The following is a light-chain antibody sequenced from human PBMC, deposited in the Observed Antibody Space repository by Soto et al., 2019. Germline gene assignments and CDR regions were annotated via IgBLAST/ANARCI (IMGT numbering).Light chain of an antibody. CDR3: QFYDSTLSARDV. J-gene: IGLJ1*01. V-gene: IGLV1-44*01. Sequence: QPVLTQPPSASGTPGQRVTISCSGSSSNIGSNIVKWYQQLPGAAPKLLIYSNSQRPSGVPDRFSGSKSGTSASLAISGLQAEDEDNYYCQFYDSTLSARDVFGTGTKLTVL. CDR2: SNS. CDR1: SSNIGSNI.